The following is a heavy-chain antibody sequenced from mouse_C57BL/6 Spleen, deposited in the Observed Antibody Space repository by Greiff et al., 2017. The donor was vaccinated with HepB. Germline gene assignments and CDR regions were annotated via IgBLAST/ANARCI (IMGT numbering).Heavy chain of an antibody. CDR3: ARSLTGTSWFAY. J-gene: IGHJ3*01. Sequence: VHLQQSGAELVKPGASVKLSFPASGFNIHVYYMHWVKQRTEQGLEWIGRIDPADGETKYAPKFQGKATITADTSSNTAYLQLSSLTSEDTAVYYCARSLTGTSWFAYWGQGTLVTVSA. V-gene: IGHV14-2*01. CDR2: IDPADGET. CDR1: GFNIHVYY. D-gene: IGHD4-1*01.